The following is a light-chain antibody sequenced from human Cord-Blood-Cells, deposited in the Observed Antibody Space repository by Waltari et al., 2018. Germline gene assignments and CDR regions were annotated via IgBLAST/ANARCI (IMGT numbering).Light chain of an antibody. CDR2: AAC. CDR3: QQSYSTPVT. V-gene: IGKV1-39*01. CDR1: QSIRIY. Sequence: IQMTESPCSLSASVGDIVTITCRASQSIRIYLTWYTRKPGKAPKLLIYAACSLQSWVPSRFSGSVSGTDFTLTISSLKPEDFATYYCQQSYSTPVTCGQGTRLEIK. J-gene: IGKJ5*01.